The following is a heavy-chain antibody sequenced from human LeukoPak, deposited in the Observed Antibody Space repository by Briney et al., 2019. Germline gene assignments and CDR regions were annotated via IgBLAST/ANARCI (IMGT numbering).Heavy chain of an antibody. CDR1: GGSISSGDYS. V-gene: IGHV4-30-4*07. CDR2: IYNSGNT. J-gene: IGHJ4*02. D-gene: IGHD3-22*01. CDR3: ARTAYDSSDFYRFDY. Sequence: SETLSLTCAVSGGSISSGDYSWSWLRHPPGGGREWIEFIYNSGNTYYNPSLKRRVTLSVDTSKNQFSLNLSSVTAADTAVYYCARTAYDSSDFYRFDYWGQGTLVTVSS.